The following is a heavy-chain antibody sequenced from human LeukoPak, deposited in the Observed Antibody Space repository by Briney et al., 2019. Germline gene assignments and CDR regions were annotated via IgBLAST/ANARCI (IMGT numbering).Heavy chain of an antibody. CDR2: IRQDGDTK. Sequence: GGSLRLSCAASGFPFNAYWMTWVRQAPGKGLEWVANIRQDGDTKYYVDSVKGRFTISRDNAMNLLYLQMNSLRAEDTAIYYCARSLPYGTTWYGRSDFWGQGTLVTVSS. CDR1: GFPFNAYW. J-gene: IGHJ4*02. CDR3: ARSLPYGTTWYGRSDF. D-gene: IGHD6-13*01. V-gene: IGHV3-7*03.